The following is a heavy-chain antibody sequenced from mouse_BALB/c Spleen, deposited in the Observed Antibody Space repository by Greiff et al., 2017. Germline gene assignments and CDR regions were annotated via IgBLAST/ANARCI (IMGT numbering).Heavy chain of an antibody. CDR2: ISYSGST. J-gene: IGHJ4*01. Sequence: EVKLMESGPGLVKPSQSLSLTCTVTGYSITSDYAWNWIRQFPGNKLEWMGYISYSGSTSYNPSLKSRISITRDTSKNQFFLQLNSVTTEDTATYYCARLDGNYHYAMDYWGQGTSVTVSS. CDR3: ARLDGNYHYAMDY. V-gene: IGHV3-2*02. CDR1: GYSITSDYA. D-gene: IGHD2-1*01.